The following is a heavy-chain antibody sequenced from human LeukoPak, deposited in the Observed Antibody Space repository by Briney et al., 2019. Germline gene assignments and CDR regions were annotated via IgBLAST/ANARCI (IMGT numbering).Heavy chain of an antibody. CDR2: INPNSGGT. J-gene: IGHJ4*02. D-gene: IGHD1-1*01. CDR3: ARQLPSPNDHYYFDY. Sequence: ASVKVSCKASGYTFSDYYIHWVRQAPGQGLEWMGRINPNSGGTNYAQKFQGRVTMTRDTSISTAYMELSRLRSDDTAVYYCARQLPSPNDHYYFDYWGQGTLVTVSS. V-gene: IGHV1-2*06. CDR1: GYTFSDYY.